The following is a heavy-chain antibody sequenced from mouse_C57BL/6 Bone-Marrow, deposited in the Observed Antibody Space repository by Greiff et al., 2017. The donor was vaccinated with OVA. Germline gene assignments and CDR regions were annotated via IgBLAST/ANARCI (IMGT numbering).Heavy chain of an antibody. CDR1: GFSFNTYA. CDR2: IRSKSNNYAT. CDR3: VRHPWFAY. V-gene: IGHV10-1*01. J-gene: IGHJ3*01. Sequence: EVQRVESGGGLVQPKGSLNLSCAASGFSFNTYAMNWVRQAPGKGLEWVARIRSKSNNYATYYADSVKDRFTISRDDSESMLYLQMNNLRTEDTAMYYCVRHPWFAYWGQGTLVTVSA.